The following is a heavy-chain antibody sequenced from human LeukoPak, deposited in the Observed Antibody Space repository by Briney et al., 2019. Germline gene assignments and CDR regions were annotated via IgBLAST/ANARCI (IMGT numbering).Heavy chain of an antibody. CDR3: TRRYYHDSSGVFLRDY. CDR2: IYYSGST. Sequence: PSETLSLTCTVSGGSFRTYYWSWIRQPPGKGLEWIGYIYYSGSTNYNLSLKSRVTISVDTSKNQFSLKLSSVTAADTAVYYCTRRYYHDSSGVFLRDYWGQGTLVTVSS. V-gene: IGHV4-59*01. D-gene: IGHD3-22*01. J-gene: IGHJ4*02. CDR1: GGSFRTYY.